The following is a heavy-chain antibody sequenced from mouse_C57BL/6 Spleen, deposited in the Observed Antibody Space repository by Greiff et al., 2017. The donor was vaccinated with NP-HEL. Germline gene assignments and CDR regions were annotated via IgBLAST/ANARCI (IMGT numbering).Heavy chain of an antibody. CDR2: ISSGSSTI. CDR1: GFTFSDYG. Sequence: EVMLVESGGGLVKPGGSLKLSCAASGFTFSDYGMHWVRQAPEKGLEWVAYISSGSSTIYYADTVKGRFTISRDNAKNTLFLQMTSLRSEDTAMYYCARIYGYDYAMDYWGQGTSVTVSS. CDR3: ARIYGYDYAMDY. V-gene: IGHV5-17*01. J-gene: IGHJ4*01. D-gene: IGHD2-2*01.